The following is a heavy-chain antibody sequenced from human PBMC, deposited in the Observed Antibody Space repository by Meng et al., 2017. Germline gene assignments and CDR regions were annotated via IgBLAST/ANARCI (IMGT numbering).Heavy chain of an antibody. J-gene: IGHJ5*02. CDR2: INHSGST. CDR1: GGSFSGYY. D-gene: IGHD2-15*01. CDR3: ARGYCSGGSCYSNWFDP. Sequence: QVQPQEPGPGLVKPSGTLHLTCAVYGGSFSGYYWSWIRQPPGKGLEWIGEINHSGSTNYNPSLKSRVTISVDTSKNQFSLKLSSVTAADTAVYYCARGYCSGGSCYSNWFDPWGQGTLVTVSS. V-gene: IGHV4-34*01.